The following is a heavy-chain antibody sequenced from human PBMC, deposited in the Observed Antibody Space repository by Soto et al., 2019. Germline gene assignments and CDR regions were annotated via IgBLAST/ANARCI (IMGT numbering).Heavy chain of an antibody. CDR3: ARVYPSDTRYGYVGNNWFDP. D-gene: IGHD5-18*01. V-gene: IGHV1-46*03. CDR2: INPSGGST. J-gene: IGHJ5*02. Sequence: QVQLVQSGAEVKKPGASVKVSCKASGYTFTSYYMHWVRQAPGQGLEWMGIINPSGGSTSYAQKCQGRLTTTRDTSTSTVYMELSSLRSEDTAVYYCARVYPSDTRYGYVGNNWFDPWGQGTLVTVSS. CDR1: GYTFTSYY.